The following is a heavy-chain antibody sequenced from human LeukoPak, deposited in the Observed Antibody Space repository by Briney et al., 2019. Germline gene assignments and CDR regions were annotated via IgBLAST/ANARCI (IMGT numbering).Heavy chain of an antibody. V-gene: IGHV3-23*01. J-gene: IGHJ3*02. CDR1: GFTFSSYA. CDR2: ISGSGGST. Sequence: GGSLRLSCAASGFTFSSYAMSWVRQAPGKGLEWVSAISGSGGSTYYADYVKGRFTISRDNSKNTLYLQMNSLRAEDTAVYYCAKDLAYYYDSSGYYSPDDAFDIWGQGTMVTVSS. CDR3: AKDLAYYYDSSGYYSPDDAFDI. D-gene: IGHD3-22*01.